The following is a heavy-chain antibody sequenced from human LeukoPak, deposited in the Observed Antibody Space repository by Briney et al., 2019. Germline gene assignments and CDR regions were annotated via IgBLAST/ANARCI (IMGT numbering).Heavy chain of an antibody. CDR2: IYYSGST. V-gene: IGHV4-59*11. D-gene: IGHD5-12*01. J-gene: IGHJ6*03. CDR1: GGSISSHY. CDR3: ARVSRGYSGYKIIRSVYYYYMDV. Sequence: PSETLSLTCTVSGGSISSHYWSWIRQPPGKVLEWIGYIYYSGSTNYNPSLKSRVTISVDTSKNQFSLKLSSVTAADTAVYYCARVSRGYSGYKIIRSVYYYYMDVWGKGTTVTVSS.